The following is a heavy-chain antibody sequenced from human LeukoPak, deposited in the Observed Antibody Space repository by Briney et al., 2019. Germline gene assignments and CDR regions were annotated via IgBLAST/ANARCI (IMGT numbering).Heavy chain of an antibody. CDR2: ISTYNGNT. D-gene: IGHD2-15*01. V-gene: IGHV1-18*01. J-gene: IGHJ6*03. Sequence: ASVKVSCKASGYTFSTYGISWVRQAPGQGLEWMGWISTYNGNTNYAQKLQGRVTMTTDTSTSTAYMELRRLRSDDTAVYYCARDLGRYCSGGRCHYYSYYMDVWGKGTTVTVSS. CDR3: ARDLGRYCSGGRCHYYSYYMDV. CDR1: GYTFSTYG.